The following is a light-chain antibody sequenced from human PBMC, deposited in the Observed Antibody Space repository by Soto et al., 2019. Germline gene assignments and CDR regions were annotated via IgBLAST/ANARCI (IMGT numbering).Light chain of an antibody. V-gene: IGLV1-40*01. Sequence: QSVLTQPPSVSGAPGQRVTISCTGSSSNIGAGYDVHWYQQLPGTAPKLLIYDNSNRPSGVPDRFSASKSGTSASLAITGLQAEDEADYYCQSYDSSLSGLLFGGGTKLTVL. CDR2: DNS. CDR3: QSYDSSLSGLL. CDR1: SSNIGAGYD. J-gene: IGLJ2*01.